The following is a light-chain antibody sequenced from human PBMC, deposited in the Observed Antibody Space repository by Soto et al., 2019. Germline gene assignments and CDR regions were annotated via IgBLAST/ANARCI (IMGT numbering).Light chain of an antibody. CDR3: QQYNNWPRT. CDR2: GAS. Sequence: EIVMTQSPGTLSVPPGERATLSCRASQSVSNNLAWYQHKPGQAPRILIFGASTRATGIPDRFGGSGSGTEFTLTISSMQYEDVSVYYCQQYNNWPRTFGQGTKVEIK. V-gene: IGKV3-15*01. J-gene: IGKJ1*01. CDR1: QSVSNN.